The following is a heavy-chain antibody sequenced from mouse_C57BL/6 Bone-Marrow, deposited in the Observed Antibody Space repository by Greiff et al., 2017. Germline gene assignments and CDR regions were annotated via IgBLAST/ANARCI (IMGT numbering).Heavy chain of an antibody. V-gene: IGHV1-76*01. CDR1: GYTFTDYY. CDR3: AVLNVDY. J-gene: IGHJ2*01. CDR2: IYPGSGNT. Sequence: QVQLQQPGAELVRPGASVKLSCKASGYTFTDYYINWVKQRPGQGLEWIARIYPGSGNTYYNEKFKGKATLTVDKSSSTAYMQLSSLTSEDSAVYYCAVLNVDYWGQGTTLTVSS.